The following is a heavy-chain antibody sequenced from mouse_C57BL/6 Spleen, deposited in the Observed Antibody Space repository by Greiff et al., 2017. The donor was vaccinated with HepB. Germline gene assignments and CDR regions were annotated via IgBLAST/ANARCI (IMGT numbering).Heavy chain of an antibody. V-gene: IGHV5-6*01. CDR1: GFTFSSYG. Sequence: EVQLQQSGGDLVKPGGSLKLSCAASGFTFSSYGMSWVRQTPDKRLEWVATISSGGSYTYYPDSVKGRFTISRDNAKNTLYLQMSSLKSEDTAMYYCARRYDYDGYFDVWGTGTTVTVSS. J-gene: IGHJ1*03. D-gene: IGHD2-4*01. CDR2: ISSGGSYT. CDR3: ARRYDYDGYFDV.